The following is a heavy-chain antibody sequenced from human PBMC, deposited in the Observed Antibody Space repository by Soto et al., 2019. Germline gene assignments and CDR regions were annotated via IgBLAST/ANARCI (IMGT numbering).Heavy chain of an antibody. J-gene: IGHJ4*02. Sequence: GASVEIACKTSGDTLTSYAIHGARQATGQRLEWMGWINAGNGNTKYSQKFQGRVTITRDTSASTAYMELSGMRAGDTAVYYCAREIYDDYDSSGFDHWGQGTLVTVSS. CDR2: INAGNGNT. D-gene: IGHD3-22*01. CDR1: GDTLTSYA. CDR3: AREIYDDYDSSGFDH. V-gene: IGHV1-3*01.